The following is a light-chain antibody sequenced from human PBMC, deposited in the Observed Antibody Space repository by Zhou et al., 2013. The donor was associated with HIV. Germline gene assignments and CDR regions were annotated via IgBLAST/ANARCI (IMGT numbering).Light chain of an antibody. V-gene: IGKV3-20*01. CDR1: QSVSSRH. CDR2: DAS. Sequence: EIVLTQSPGTLSLSPGERATLSCRASQSVSSRHLAWYQEKPGQAPRLLIYDASSRATGISDRFSGSGSGTDFTLTISRLEPEDFAVYFCQQYGSSPFTFGLGDQAGDQT. CDR3: QQYGSSPFT. J-gene: IGKJ2*01.